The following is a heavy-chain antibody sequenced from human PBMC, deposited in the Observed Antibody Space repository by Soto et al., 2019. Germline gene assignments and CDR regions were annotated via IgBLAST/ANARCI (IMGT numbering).Heavy chain of an antibody. CDR1: GYTFSAYG. J-gene: IGHJ6*02. V-gene: IGHV1-18*04. CDR3: VRDRCPTDRCYTHHFDV. Sequence: QVQLLQSGGEVTKPGASVKVSCKSSGYTFSAYGVSWVRQAPGQGLEWLGWISIYTGNTKQAQKFQDRVTLTTEASTGTAYLELRSLRSDDTAIYYFVRDRCPTDRCYTHHFDVWGQGTTVTVSS. D-gene: IGHD1-26*01. CDR2: ISIYTGNT.